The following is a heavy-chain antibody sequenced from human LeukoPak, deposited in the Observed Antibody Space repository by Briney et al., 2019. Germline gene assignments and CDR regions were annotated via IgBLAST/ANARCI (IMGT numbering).Heavy chain of an antibody. J-gene: IGHJ5*02. Sequence: GGSLRLSCAASGFTFSSYEMNWVRQAPGKGLEWVSYISSSGSTIYYADSVKGRFTISRDNAKNSLYLQMNSLRAEDTAVYYCAQTYYYGSGSYNAWGQGTLVTVSS. CDR2: ISSSGSTI. V-gene: IGHV3-48*03. CDR3: AQTYYYGSGSYNA. CDR1: GFTFSSYE. D-gene: IGHD3-10*01.